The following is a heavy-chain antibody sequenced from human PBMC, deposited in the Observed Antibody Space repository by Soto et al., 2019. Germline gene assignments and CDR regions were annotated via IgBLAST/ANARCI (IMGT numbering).Heavy chain of an antibody. D-gene: IGHD3-10*01. CDR2: ISSSSSYT. CDR3: ARAVLGGSGSYFRVYYYYGMDV. CDR1: GFTFSDYY. Sequence: GGSLRLSCAASGFTFSDYYMSWIRQAPGKGLEWVSYISSSSSYTNYADSVKGRFTISRDNAKNSLYLQMNSLRAEDTAVYYCARAVLGGSGSYFRVYYYYGMDVWGQGTTVTVSS. J-gene: IGHJ6*02. V-gene: IGHV3-11*06.